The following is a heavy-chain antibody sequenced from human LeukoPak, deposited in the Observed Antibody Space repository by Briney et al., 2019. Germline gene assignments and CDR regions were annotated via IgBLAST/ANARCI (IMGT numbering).Heavy chain of an antibody. CDR2: ISSSSSTI. V-gene: IGHV3-48*01. Sequence: GGSLRLSCAASGFTFSSYSMSWVRQAPGKGLEWVSYISSSSSTIYYADSVKGRFTISRDNAKNSLYLLMNSLRAEDTAVYYCARETSWGAFDIWGQGTMVTVSS. CDR3: ARETSWGAFDI. CDR1: GFTFSSYS. J-gene: IGHJ3*02. D-gene: IGHD7-27*01.